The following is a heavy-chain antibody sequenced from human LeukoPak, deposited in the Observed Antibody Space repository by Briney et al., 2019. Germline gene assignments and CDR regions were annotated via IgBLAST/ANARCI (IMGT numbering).Heavy chain of an antibody. V-gene: IGHV3-74*01. CDR3: ARDPENKDAFDI. CDR2: INFDGSST. J-gene: IGHJ3*02. D-gene: IGHD1-14*01. Sequence: GGSLRLSCAASGFTFRSYWMHWVRPAPGKGLEWVSRINFDGSSTSYADSVKGRFTISRDNAKNTLFLQMNSLRAEDTAVYYCARDPENKDAFDIWGQGTMVTVSS. CDR1: GFTFRSYW.